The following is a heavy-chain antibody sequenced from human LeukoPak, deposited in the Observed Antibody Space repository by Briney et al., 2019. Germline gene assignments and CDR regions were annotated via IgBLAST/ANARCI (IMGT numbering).Heavy chain of an antibody. D-gene: IGHD6-13*01. CDR1: GGSISSSSYY. Sequence: KPSETLSLTCTVSGGSISSSSYYWGWIRQPPGKGLEWIGSIYYSGSTYYNPSLKSRVTISVDTSKNQFSLKLSSVTAADTAVYYCARDPSAYPIAAAGTSWFDPWGQGTLVTVSS. CDR2: IYYSGST. J-gene: IGHJ5*02. V-gene: IGHV4-39*07. CDR3: ARDPSAYPIAAAGTSWFDP.